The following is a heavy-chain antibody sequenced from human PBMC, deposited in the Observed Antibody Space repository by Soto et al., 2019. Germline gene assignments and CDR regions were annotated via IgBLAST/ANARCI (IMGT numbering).Heavy chain of an antibody. CDR1: GGTFSSYA. CDR3: ASPYCGGDCYSQYYYYYYGMDV. CDR2: LIPIFGTA. V-gene: IGHV1-69*13. D-gene: IGHD2-21*02. J-gene: IGHJ6*02. Sequence: SVKVSCKASGGTFSSYAISWVRQAPGQGLEWMGGLIPIFGTANYAQKFQGRVTITADESTSTAYMELSGLRSEDTAVYYCASPYCGGDCYSQYYYYYYGMDVWGQGTTVTVSS.